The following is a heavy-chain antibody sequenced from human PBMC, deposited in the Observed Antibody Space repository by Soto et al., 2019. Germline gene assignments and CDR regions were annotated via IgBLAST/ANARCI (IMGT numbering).Heavy chain of an antibody. J-gene: IGHJ6*01. CDR2: ISYDGSNK. CDR3: ARAGCDGGSCYTLVGLRYGMDV. V-gene: IGHV3-30-3*01. D-gene: IGHD2-15*01. CDR1: GFTFSSYA. Sequence: QVQLVESGGGVVQPGRSLRLSCAASGFTFSSYAMYWVRQAPGKGLEWVAGISYDGSNKYYSDSVKGRFTISRDNSKNTLYLQMNSLRAEDTAVYYCARAGCDGGSCYTLVGLRYGMDVW.